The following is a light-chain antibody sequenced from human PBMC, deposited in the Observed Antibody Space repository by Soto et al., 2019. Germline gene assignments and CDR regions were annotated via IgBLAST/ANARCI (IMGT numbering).Light chain of an antibody. CDR2: DAS. CDR1: QSVSSY. CDR3: QHYGSPSWT. J-gene: IGKJ1*01. Sequence: EIVLTQSTSTLSLSSGERATLSWRASQSVSSYLAWYQQKPGQAPRLLIYDASSRATGIPARFSGSLSGTDFTLTIRRLETDDFAVYYCQHYGSPSWTFGQGTKVDIK. V-gene: IGKV3-11*01.